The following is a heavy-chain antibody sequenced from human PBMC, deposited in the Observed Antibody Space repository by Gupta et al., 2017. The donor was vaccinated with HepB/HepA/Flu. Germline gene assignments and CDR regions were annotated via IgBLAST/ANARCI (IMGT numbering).Heavy chain of an antibody. J-gene: IGHJ6*03. CDR3: ARELHALKGGGSQPSYMDV. Sequence: ESGGGVVQPGRSLRLSCAASGFTFRNYGIHWVRQAPGEGLEWLAVVWNDGVNKFYADSIKGRFTISRDNAKDTLFLQMNSLSVDDTAVYYCARELHALKGGGSQPSYMDVWGRGTTVHVS. CDR2: VWNDGVNK. CDR1: GFTFRNYG. D-gene: IGHD3-16*01. V-gene: IGHV3-33*01.